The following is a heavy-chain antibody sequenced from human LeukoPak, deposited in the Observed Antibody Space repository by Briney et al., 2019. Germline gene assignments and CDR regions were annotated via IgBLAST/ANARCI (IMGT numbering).Heavy chain of an antibody. D-gene: IGHD6-6*01. J-gene: IGHJ5*02. CDR2: IYYSGST. Sequence: SETLSLTCTVSGGSISSSSYYWGWIRQPPGKGLEWIGSIYYSGSTYYNPSLKSRVTISVDTSKNQFSLKLSSVTAADTAVYYCARQAPTIAARLGWFDPWGQGTLVTVSS. CDR1: GGSISSSSYY. V-gene: IGHV4-39*01. CDR3: ARQAPTIAARLGWFDP.